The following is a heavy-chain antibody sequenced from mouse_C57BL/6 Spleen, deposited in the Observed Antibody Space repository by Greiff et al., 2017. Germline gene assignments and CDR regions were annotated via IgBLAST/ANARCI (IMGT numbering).Heavy chain of an antibody. V-gene: IGHV1-55*01. CDR3: AKVVYFDY. Sequence: VQLQQPGAELVKPGASVKMSCKASGYTFTSYWITWVKQRPGQGLEWIGDIYPGSGSTNSNKKFESQTTLTVDTTSSTAYMQLSSLTSEDSAVYYCAKVVYFDYWGQGTTLTVSS. J-gene: IGHJ2*01. CDR2: IYPGSGST. D-gene: IGHD1-1*02. CDR1: GYTFTSYW.